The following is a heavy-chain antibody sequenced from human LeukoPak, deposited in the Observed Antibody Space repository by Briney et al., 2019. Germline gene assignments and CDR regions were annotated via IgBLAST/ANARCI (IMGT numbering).Heavy chain of an antibody. CDR3: ARGEGISITLFGVVLDY. J-gene: IGHJ4*02. V-gene: IGHV1-2*02. D-gene: IGHD3-3*01. Sequence: GASVKVSCKASGYTFTGYYMHWVRQAPGQGLEWMGWINPNSGGTNYAQKFQGRVTMTRDTSISTAYMELSRLRSDDTAVYYCARGEGISITLFGVVLDYWGQGTLVTVSS. CDR1: GYTFTGYY. CDR2: INPNSGGT.